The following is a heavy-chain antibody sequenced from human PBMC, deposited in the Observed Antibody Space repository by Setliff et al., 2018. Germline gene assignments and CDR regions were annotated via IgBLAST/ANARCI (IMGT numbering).Heavy chain of an antibody. CDR1: GFSFSNSG. CDR3: ARLALTGYDSSGYYYALEYYYYMDV. D-gene: IGHD3-22*01. CDR2: ISTSSSTK. V-gene: IGHV3-48*01. J-gene: IGHJ6*03. Sequence: PGGPLRLSCVVSGFSFSNSGMTWVRQAPGKGLEWISYISTSSSTKYYADPVKGRFTISRDNANQALYLQMNSLRAEETAVYYCARLALTGYDSSGYYYALEYYYYMDVWGKGTTVTVSS.